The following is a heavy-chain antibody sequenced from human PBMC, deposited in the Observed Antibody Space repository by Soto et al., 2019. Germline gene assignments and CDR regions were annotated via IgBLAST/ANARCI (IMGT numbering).Heavy chain of an antibody. CDR2: ISAYNGNT. CDR1: GYTFTIYG. CDR3: ARGPTFYYDINGLGALDV. V-gene: IGHV1-18*01. D-gene: IGHD3-22*01. J-gene: IGHJ3*01. Sequence: ASVKVSCKASGYTFTIYGFNWVRQAPGQGLEWMGWISAYNGNTNYAQKLQGRVTMTTDTSTNTSYMELRSLRSDDTAVYYCARGPTFYYDINGLGALDVWGQGTMVTVSS.